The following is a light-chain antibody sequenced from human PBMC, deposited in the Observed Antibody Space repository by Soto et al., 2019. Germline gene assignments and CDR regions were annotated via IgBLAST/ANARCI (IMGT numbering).Light chain of an antibody. J-gene: IGKJ4*01. CDR1: QGISSY. Sequence: EIQMTLSLSTVSASVRDRVTITCRASQGISSYLAWYQQKPGKAPKLLIYAASTLQSGVPSRFSGSGSGTEFTLTISSLQPEDFTTYYCQQLNSYPLPSGGGTKADI. V-gene: IGKV1-9*01. CDR3: QQLNSYPLP. CDR2: AAS.